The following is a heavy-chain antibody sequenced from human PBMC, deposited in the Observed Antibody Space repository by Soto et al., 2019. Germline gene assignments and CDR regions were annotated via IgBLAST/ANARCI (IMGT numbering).Heavy chain of an antibody. CDR3: AREKSYDSSGYINPTQYFQH. CDR1: GFTFSSYA. D-gene: IGHD3-22*01. Sequence: GGSLRLSCAASGFTFSSYAMHWVRQAPGKGLEWVAVISYDGSNKYYADSVKGRFTISRDNSKNRLYLQMNSLKAEDTAVYYCAREKSYDSSGYINPTQYFQHWGQGTLVTVSS. J-gene: IGHJ1*01. V-gene: IGHV3-30-3*01. CDR2: ISYDGSNK.